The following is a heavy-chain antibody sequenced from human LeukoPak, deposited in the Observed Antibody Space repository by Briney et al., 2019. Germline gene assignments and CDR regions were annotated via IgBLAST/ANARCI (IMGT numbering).Heavy chain of an antibody. Sequence: PGGSLRLSCAASGFSFSSYGMHWVRQAPGKGLEWISGISNTGGVFYADSVKGRFTISRDNTKDSVYLQMNSLRGEDTAVYHCAAPPRTPVSTWAQGTLATVSS. D-gene: IGHD5/OR15-5a*01. CDR3: AAPPRTPVST. CDR2: ISNTGGV. J-gene: IGHJ4*02. CDR1: GFSFSSYG. V-gene: IGHV3-48*04.